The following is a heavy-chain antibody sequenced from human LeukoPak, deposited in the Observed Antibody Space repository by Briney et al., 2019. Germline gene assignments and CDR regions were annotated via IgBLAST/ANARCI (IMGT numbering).Heavy chain of an antibody. CDR3: ARVLRYCSGGNCYSGGLGYMDV. D-gene: IGHD2-15*01. CDR2: ISGSGGTT. CDR1: GFTFSRYG. Sequence: GGSLRLSCAASGFTFSRYGMSWVRQAPGKGLEWVSAISGSGGTTYYADSVKGRFTISRDNSKNTLYLQINSLRAEDTAVYYCARVLRYCSGGNCYSGGLGYMDVWGKGTTVTISS. J-gene: IGHJ6*03. V-gene: IGHV3-23*01.